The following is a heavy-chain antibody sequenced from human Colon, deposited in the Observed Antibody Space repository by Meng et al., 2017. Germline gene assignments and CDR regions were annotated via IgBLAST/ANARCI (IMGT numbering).Heavy chain of an antibody. Sequence: QVRPQESGPGLVKPSGTLSPTCTVSGGSITSSDWWSWVRQTPGKGLEWIGETYQNGRPNYNPSLKSRVTISVDKSKNQFSLNMTSVTAADTAVYYCAREVVVAGTRNWLDPWGQGILVTVSS. CDR1: GGSITSSDW. CDR3: AREVVVAGTRNWLDP. J-gene: IGHJ5*02. D-gene: IGHD6-19*01. V-gene: IGHV4-4*02. CDR2: TYQNGRP.